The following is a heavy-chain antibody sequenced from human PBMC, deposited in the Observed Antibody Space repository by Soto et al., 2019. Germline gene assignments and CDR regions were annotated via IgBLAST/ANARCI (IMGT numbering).Heavy chain of an antibody. CDR1: GFTFSSYD. V-gene: IGHV3-30*18. Sequence: GGSLRLSCAASGFTFSSYDMHWVRQAPGKGLEWVSVISYDGSNKYYADSVKGRFTISRENSKNTLSLQMNSLRAEDTAVFYCAKEGEAYCSGSSCYNGEFDYWGQGTLVTVSS. CDR2: ISYDGSNK. CDR3: AKEGEAYCSGSSCYNGEFDY. J-gene: IGHJ4*02. D-gene: IGHD2-15*01.